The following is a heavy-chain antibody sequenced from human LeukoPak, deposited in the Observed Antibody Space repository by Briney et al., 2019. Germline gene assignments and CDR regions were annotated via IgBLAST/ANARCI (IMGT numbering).Heavy chain of an antibody. CDR3: ARGSGFQYRGTNYYMDV. V-gene: IGHV1-2*02. CDR2: INPNSGGT. Sequence: ASVKVSCKASGYTFTAYYIHWVRQAPGQGLEWMGWINPNSGGTKYAQKFQGRAPMTGDASIRTAYMELSSLTSDDTAVYYCARGSGFQYRGTNYYMDVWGKGTTVTVSS. CDR1: GYTFTAYY. J-gene: IGHJ6*03. D-gene: IGHD1-7*01.